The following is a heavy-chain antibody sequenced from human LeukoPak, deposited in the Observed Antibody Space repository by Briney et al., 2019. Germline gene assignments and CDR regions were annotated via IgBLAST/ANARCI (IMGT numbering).Heavy chain of an antibody. Sequence: ASVKVSCKASGYTFTSYGISWVRQAPGQGLEWMGWISAYNGNTNYAQKLQGRVTMTTDTSTSTAYMELRSLRSDDTAVYSCARADYDILTGYYNYYYYGMDVWGQGTTVTVSS. D-gene: IGHD3-9*01. J-gene: IGHJ6*02. CDR1: GYTFTSYG. CDR2: ISAYNGNT. V-gene: IGHV1-18*01. CDR3: ARADYDILTGYYNYYYYGMDV.